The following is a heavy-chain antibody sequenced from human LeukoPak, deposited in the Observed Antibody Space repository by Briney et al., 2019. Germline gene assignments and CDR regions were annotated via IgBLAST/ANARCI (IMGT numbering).Heavy chain of an antibody. CDR3: ATYGSGSGTFFDS. J-gene: IGHJ4*01. V-gene: IGHV3-21*01. CDR2: ISSSSVYI. CDR1: GFTFSSYS. Sequence: GGSLRLSCTASGFTFSSYSMNWVRQAPGKGLEWVSSISSSSVYIHYADSLKGRFTISRDNANNSLYLRMNSLRAEDTALYYCATYGSGSGTFFDSWGQGTLVTVSS. D-gene: IGHD3-10*01.